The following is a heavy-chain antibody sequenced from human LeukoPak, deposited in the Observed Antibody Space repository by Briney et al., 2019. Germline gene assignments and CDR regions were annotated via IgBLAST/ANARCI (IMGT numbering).Heavy chain of an antibody. CDR3: ARGGPSSRWFDS. D-gene: IGHD2-2*01. Sequence: SETLSLTYTVSGVSISRDHWSWIRQSPGRGLEWIGYLFNGGTTDYNPSLKSRITISVDTSRNQFSLNLNSVTTADTAVYYCARGGPSSRWFDSWGQGTLVTVSA. CDR1: GVSISRDH. J-gene: IGHJ5*01. V-gene: IGHV4-59*01. CDR2: LFNGGTT.